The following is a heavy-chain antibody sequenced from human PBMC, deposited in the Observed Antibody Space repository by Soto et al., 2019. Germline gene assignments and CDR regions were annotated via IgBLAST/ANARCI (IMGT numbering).Heavy chain of an antibody. CDR1: GFTFSSYS. CDR3: ARNLYCTNGVCSMGDGAFDI. Sequence: GGSLRLSCAASGFTFSSYSMNWVRQAPGKGLEWVSSISSSSSYIYYADTVKGRFTISRDNAKNSLYLQMNSLRAEDTAVYYCARNLYCTNGVCSMGDGAFDIWGQGTMVTVSS. J-gene: IGHJ3*02. V-gene: IGHV3-21*01. CDR2: ISSSSSYI. D-gene: IGHD2-8*01.